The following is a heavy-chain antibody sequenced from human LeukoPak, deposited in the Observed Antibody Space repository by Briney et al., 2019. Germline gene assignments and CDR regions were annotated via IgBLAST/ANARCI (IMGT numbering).Heavy chain of an antibody. D-gene: IGHD4-17*01. J-gene: IGHJ5*02. Sequence: PGGSLRLSCAASGFTFSSYAMHWVRQAPGKGLEWVAVISYDGSNKYYADSVKGRFTISRDNSKNTLYLQMNSLKTEDTAVYYCTTDGHDYGLLAKAWGQGTLVTVSS. CDR1: GFTFSSYA. CDR2: ISYDGSNK. CDR3: TTDGHDYGLLAKA. V-gene: IGHV3-30*04.